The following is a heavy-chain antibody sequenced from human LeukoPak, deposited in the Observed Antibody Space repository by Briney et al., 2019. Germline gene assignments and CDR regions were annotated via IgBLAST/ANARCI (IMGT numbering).Heavy chain of an antibody. V-gene: IGHV3-23*01. J-gene: IGHJ4*02. D-gene: IGHD3-3*01. CDR3: AKRNLVLRFLEWLSYYLDY. CDR1: GFTFSSYA. Sequence: GGSLRLSCAASGFTFSSYAMSWVRQAPGKGLEWVSAISGSGGSTYYADSVKGRFTISRDNSKNTLYLQMNSLRAEDTAVYHCAKRNLVLRFLEWLSYYLDYWGQGTLVTVSS. CDR2: ISGSGGST.